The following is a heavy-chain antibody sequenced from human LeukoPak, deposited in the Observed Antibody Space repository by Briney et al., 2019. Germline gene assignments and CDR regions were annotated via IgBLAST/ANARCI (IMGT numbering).Heavy chain of an antibody. CDR3: TRAGITYYYDSSGYSQIDY. Sequence: PGGSLRLSCTASGFTFGDYAMSWVRQAPGKGLEWVGFIRSKAYGGTTEYAASVKGRFTISRDDSKSIAYLQMNSLKTEDTAVYYCTRAGITYYYDSSGYSQIDYWGQGTLVTVSS. V-gene: IGHV3-49*04. D-gene: IGHD3-22*01. J-gene: IGHJ4*02. CDR1: GFTFGDYA. CDR2: IRSKAYGGTT.